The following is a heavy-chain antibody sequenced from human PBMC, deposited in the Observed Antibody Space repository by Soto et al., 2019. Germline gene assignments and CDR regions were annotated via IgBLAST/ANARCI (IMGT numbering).Heavy chain of an antibody. V-gene: IGHV3-73*01. Sequence: GGSLRLSCAASGFTFSGPAMHWVRQASGKGLEWVGRIRSKANNYATEYAASVKGRFTISRDDSKNTAYLQMNSLKTEDTAAYYCTRFAYSSGWYFDYWGQGTVVTVSS. CDR2: IRSKANNYAT. J-gene: IGHJ4*02. CDR1: GFTFSGPA. D-gene: IGHD6-19*01. CDR3: TRFAYSSGWYFDY.